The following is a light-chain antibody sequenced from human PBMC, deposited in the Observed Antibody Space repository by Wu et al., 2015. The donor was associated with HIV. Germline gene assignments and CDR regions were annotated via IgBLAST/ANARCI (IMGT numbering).Light chain of an antibody. J-gene: IGKJ4*01. CDR3: QQYGNSQVT. V-gene: IGKV3-20*01. Sequence: AWYQPQTWPGSHGSSIYATSFRATGIPDRFSGSGSGTDFTLTISRLEPEDFAVYYCQQYGNSQVTFGGGTKVDIK. CDR2: ATS.